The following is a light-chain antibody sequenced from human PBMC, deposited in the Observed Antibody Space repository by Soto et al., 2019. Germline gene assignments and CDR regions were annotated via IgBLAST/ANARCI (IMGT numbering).Light chain of an antibody. CDR3: QSFDSSLTAWV. CDR2: GNS. V-gene: IGLV1-40*01. CDR1: SSNIGAGYD. Sequence: QSVLTQPPSVSGAPGQRVTISCTGSSSNIGAGYDVHWYQQLPGTAPKLLIFGNSNRPSGVPDRFSGSKSGASASLAITGXXXXXXADFYCQSFDSSLTAWVFGTGTKLTVL. J-gene: IGLJ1*01.